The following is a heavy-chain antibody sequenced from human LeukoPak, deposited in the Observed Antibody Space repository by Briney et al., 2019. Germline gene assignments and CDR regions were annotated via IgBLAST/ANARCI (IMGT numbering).Heavy chain of an antibody. V-gene: IGHV3-7*01. J-gene: IGHJ3*02. CDR1: EFTFSTYW. D-gene: IGHD2-15*01. CDR3: ARHRSGGSQDDAFDI. CDR2: IKKDGSEK. Sequence: GGSLRLSCAASEFTFSTYWMSWVRQAPGKGLEWVADIKKDGSEKYYVDSVKGRFTIYRQNAKNSLFLQMNSLRAEDTAVYYCARHRSGGSQDDAFDIWGQGTMVTVSS.